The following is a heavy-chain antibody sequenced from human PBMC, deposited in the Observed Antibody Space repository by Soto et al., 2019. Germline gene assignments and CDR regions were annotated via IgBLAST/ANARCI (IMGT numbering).Heavy chain of an antibody. CDR1: GYTFTSYG. CDR3: ATDPNYDFWSGYKFDP. D-gene: IGHD3-3*01. Sequence: GASVKVSCKASGYTFTSYGISWVRQAPGQGLEWMGWISAYNGNTNYAQKLQGRVTMTTDTSTNTAYMELSSLRSEDTAVYYCATDPNYDFWSGYKFDPWGQGTLVTVSS. V-gene: IGHV1-18*01. CDR2: ISAYNGNT. J-gene: IGHJ5*02.